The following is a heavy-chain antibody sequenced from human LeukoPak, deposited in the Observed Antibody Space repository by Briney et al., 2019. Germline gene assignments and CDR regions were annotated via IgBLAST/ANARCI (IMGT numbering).Heavy chain of an antibody. CDR3: ARDDYNNYGWVDP. J-gene: IGHJ5*02. D-gene: IGHD4-11*01. CDR1: GFTFSSYS. CDR2: ISSSSSTI. V-gene: IGHV3-48*04. Sequence: GGSLRLSCAASGFTFSSYSMNWVRQAPGKGLEWVSYISSSSSTIYYADSVKGRFTISRDNAKNSLYLQMNSLRAEDTAVYYCARDDYNNYGWVDPWGQGTLVTVSS.